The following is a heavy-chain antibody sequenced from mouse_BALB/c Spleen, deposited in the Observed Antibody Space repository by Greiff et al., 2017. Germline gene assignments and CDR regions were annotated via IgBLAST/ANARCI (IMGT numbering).Heavy chain of an antibody. V-gene: IGHV14-3*02. CDR2: IDPANGNT. CDR3: TRSYGPY. D-gene: IGHD1-1*01. Sequence: VQLQQSGAELVKPGASVKLSCTASGFNIKDTYMHWVKQRPEQGLEWIGRIDPANGNTKYDPKFQGKATITADTSSNTAYLQLRSLTSEDSAVYYCTRSYGPYWGQGTLVTVSA. CDR1: GFNIKDTY. J-gene: IGHJ3*01.